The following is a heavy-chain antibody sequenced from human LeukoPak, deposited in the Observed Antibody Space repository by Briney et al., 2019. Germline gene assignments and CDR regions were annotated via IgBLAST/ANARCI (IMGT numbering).Heavy chain of an antibody. V-gene: IGHV4-61*02. J-gene: IGHJ6*03. Sequence: PSETLSLTCTVSGGSNRSGSYYWSWIRQPDGKGLEWIGPIYTSGSTNYNPSPNSRGAISVDTSKNQLSLKLSSVTAADTAGNYCARWVESTNYYYMDVWGKGTTGGVSS. CDR1: GGSNRSGSYY. CDR3: ARWVESTNYYYMDV. CDR2: IYTSGST. D-gene: IGHD5-24*01.